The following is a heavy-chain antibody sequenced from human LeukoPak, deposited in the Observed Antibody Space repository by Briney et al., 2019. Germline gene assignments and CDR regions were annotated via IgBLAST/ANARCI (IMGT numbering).Heavy chain of an antibody. CDR3: ARPAVPGTTPSWFDP. CDR2: INHSGST. D-gene: IGHD1-7*01. V-gene: IGHV4-34*01. CDR1: GGSFSGYY. J-gene: IGHJ5*02. Sequence: PSETLSLTCAVYGGSFSGYYWSWIRQPPGKGLEWIGEINHSGSTNYNPSLKSRVTISVDTSKNQFSLKLSSVTAADTAVYYCARPAVPGTTPSWFDPWAREPWSPSPQ.